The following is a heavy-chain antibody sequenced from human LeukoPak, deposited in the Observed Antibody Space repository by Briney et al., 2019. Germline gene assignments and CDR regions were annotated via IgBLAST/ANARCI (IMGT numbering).Heavy chain of an antibody. D-gene: IGHD2-8*01. CDR3: ARDNSGVYAIPGGRYYYYMDV. Sequence: GGTLRLSCAASGFTFSSYGMSWVRQAPGKGLEWVANIKQDRSEKYYVDSVKGRFTISRDNAKNSLYLQMNSLRAEDTAVYYCARDNSGVYAIPGGRYYYYMDVWGKGTTVTVSS. CDR2: IKQDRSEK. CDR1: GFTFSSYG. V-gene: IGHV3-7*01. J-gene: IGHJ6*03.